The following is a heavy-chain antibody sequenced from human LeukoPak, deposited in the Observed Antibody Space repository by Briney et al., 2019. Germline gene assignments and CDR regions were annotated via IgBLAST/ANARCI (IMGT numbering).Heavy chain of an antibody. CDR1: GGTFSSYA. CDR3: AREGSDIVVVPAAISEDAFDI. Sequence: GASVKVSCKASGGTFSSYAISWVRQAPGQGLEWMGGIIPIFGTANYAQKFQGRVTITADESTSTAYMELSSLRSEDTAVYYCAREGSDIVVVPAAISEDAFDIWGQGTMVTVSS. CDR2: IIPIFGTA. J-gene: IGHJ3*02. D-gene: IGHD2-2*01. V-gene: IGHV1-69*13.